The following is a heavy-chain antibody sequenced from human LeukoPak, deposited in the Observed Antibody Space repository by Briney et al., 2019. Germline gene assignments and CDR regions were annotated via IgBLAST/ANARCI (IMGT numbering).Heavy chain of an antibody. J-gene: IGHJ6*03. D-gene: IGHD6-13*01. CDR2: INWNGGST. V-gene: IGHV3-20*01. CDR1: GFTFDDYG. CDR3: ARTYSSSWYGTYYYYYMDV. Sequence: GGSRRLSCAASGFTFDDYGMSWVRQAPGQGLEWGSGINWNGGSTGYADSVKGRFTISRDNAKNSLYLQMNRLRAEDTALYDCARTYSSSWYGTYYYYYMDVWGKGTTVTVSS.